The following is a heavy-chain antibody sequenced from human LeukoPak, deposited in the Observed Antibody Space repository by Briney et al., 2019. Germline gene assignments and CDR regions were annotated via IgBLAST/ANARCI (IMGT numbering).Heavy chain of an antibody. D-gene: IGHD1-26*01. V-gene: IGHV4-59*12. J-gene: IGHJ3*02. Sequence: SETLSLTCTVSGGSISSYYWSWIRQPPGKGLEWIGYIYYSGSTNYNPSLKSRVTISVDTSKNQFSLKLSSVTAADTAVYYCATGRAVGAADAFDIWGQGTMVTVSS. CDR3: ATGRAVGAADAFDI. CDR2: IYYSGST. CDR1: GGSISSYY.